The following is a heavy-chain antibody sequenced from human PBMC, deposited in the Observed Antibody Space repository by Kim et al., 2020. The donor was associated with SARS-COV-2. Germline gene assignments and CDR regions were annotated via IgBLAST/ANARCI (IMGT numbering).Heavy chain of an antibody. CDR1: GFTFSSYA. Sequence: GGSLRLSCAASGFTFSSYAMSWVRQAPGKGLEWVSAISGSGGSTYYADSVKGRFTISRDNSKNTLYLQMNSLRAEDTAVYYCAGGYCSSTSCYLIVLVDYWGQGTLVTVSS. V-gene: IGHV3-23*01. J-gene: IGHJ4*02. CDR2: ISGSGGST. D-gene: IGHD2-2*03. CDR3: AGGYCSSTSCYLIVLVDY.